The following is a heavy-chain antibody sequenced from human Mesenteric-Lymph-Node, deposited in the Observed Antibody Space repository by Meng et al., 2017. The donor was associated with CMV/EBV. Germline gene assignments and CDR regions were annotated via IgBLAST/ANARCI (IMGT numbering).Heavy chain of an antibody. Sequence: GESLKISCAASGFSFSRYWMSWVRQAPGKGLEWVANIREDGNEKYLMDSVKGRFTVSRDNAKNSLYLQMNSLRAEDTAVYYCARDFSKLVFEAGSDFWGQGTLVTVSS. D-gene: IGHD1-7*01. V-gene: IGHV3-7*01. J-gene: IGHJ4*02. CDR1: GFSFSRYW. CDR2: IREDGNEK. CDR3: ARDFSKLVFEAGSDF.